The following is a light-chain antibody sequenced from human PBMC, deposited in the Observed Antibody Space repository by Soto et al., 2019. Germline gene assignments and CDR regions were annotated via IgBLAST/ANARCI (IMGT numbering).Light chain of an antibody. J-gene: IGKJ2*01. Sequence: EILLTQSPGTLSLSPAERATLSCRASQSVRNSYLAWYQQKPGQAPRLLIYGASGRATGIPDRFSGSGSGTDFTLTISRLEPEDFAVYYCQQYGSSPYTFGQGTKLEI. V-gene: IGKV3-20*01. CDR3: QQYGSSPYT. CDR1: QSVRNSY. CDR2: GAS.